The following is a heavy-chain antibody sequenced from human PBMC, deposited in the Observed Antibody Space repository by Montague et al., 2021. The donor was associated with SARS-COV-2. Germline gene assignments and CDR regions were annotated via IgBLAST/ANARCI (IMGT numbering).Heavy chain of an antibody. CDR3: ARGRQHTNMVVVVVTGGEYYFDF. V-gene: IGHV4-34*01. Sequence: SETLSLTCAVYDGSFSVYSWTWVRQPPGKGLEWIGEINHRGSTNYNPSLKSRVTISVDTSMNQFSLKMTSVTAADTAVYYCARGRQHTNMVVVVVTGGEYYFDFWGQGTLVAVSS. J-gene: IGHJ4*02. CDR2: INHRGST. CDR1: DGSFSVYS. D-gene: IGHD3-22*01.